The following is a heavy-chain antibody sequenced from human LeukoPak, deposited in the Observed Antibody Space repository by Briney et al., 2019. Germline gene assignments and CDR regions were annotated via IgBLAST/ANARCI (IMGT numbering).Heavy chain of an antibody. CDR1: GYTFTNYG. D-gene: IGHD2-21*02. CDR3: ARDCGADCTDAFDL. V-gene: IGHV1-18*01. Sequence: ASVKVSCKASGYTFTNYGIIWVRQAPGQGLEWMGWSSTYNGITNYAQKFQGRVTMTRDTSTSTAYMEMRSLISDDTAVYYCARDCGADCTDAFDLWGQGTVVSVSS. CDR2: SSTYNGIT. J-gene: IGHJ3*01.